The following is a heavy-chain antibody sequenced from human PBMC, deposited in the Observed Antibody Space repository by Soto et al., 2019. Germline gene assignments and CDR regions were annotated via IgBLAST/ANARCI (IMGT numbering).Heavy chain of an antibody. V-gene: IGHV3-30-3*01. Sequence: GGSLRLSCTASGFAFRTYVMHWVRQAPGKGLDWVALISSDGSTTFYSESVKGRFNVSRDNSENTLHLLMNSLTPEDSGVYFCVREMSLGDYWGQGTLVTVSS. CDR2: ISSDGSTT. CDR3: VREMSLGDY. CDR1: GFAFRTYV. J-gene: IGHJ4*02. D-gene: IGHD3-10*01.